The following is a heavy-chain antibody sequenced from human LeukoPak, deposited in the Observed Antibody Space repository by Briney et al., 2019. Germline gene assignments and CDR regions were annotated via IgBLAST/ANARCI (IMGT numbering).Heavy chain of an antibody. CDR3: ARDKTAYDFWSGYYKSGMDV. J-gene: IGHJ6*02. D-gene: IGHD3-3*01. Sequence: GGSLRLSCAASGFTFSSYSMNWVRQAPGKGLEWVSSISSSSSYIYYADSVKGRFTISRDNAKNSLYLQMNSLRAEDTAVYYCARDKTAYDFWSGYYKSGMDVWGQGTTVTVSS. V-gene: IGHV3-21*01. CDR2: ISSSSSYI. CDR1: GFTFSSYS.